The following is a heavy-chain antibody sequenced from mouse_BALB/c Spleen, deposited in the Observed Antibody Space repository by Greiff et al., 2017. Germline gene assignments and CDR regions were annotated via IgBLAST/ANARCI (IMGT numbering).Heavy chain of an antibody. Sequence: EVKLVESGGGLVKPGGSLKLSCAASGFTFSSYAMSWVRQTPEKRLEWVASISSGGSTYYPDSVKGRFTISRDNARNILYLQMSSLRSEDTAMYYCARGGGYDAMDYWGQGTSVTVSS. V-gene: IGHV5-6-5*01. CDR1: GFTFSSYA. J-gene: IGHJ4*01. CDR2: ISSGGST. CDR3: ARGGGYDAMDY.